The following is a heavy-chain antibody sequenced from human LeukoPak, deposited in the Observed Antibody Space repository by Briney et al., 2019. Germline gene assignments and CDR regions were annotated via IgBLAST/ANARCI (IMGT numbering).Heavy chain of an antibody. CDR3: ARDQGALLRFGELTAFDY. CDR1: GFTFSSYW. D-gene: IGHD3-10*01. V-gene: IGHV3-74*01. J-gene: IGHJ4*02. Sequence: GGSLRLSCAASGFTFSSYWMHWVRQAPGKGLVWVSRINSDGSSTSYADSVKGRFTISRDNAKNTLYLQMNSLRAEDTAVYYCARDQGALLRFGELTAFDYWGQGTLVTVSS. CDR2: INSDGSST.